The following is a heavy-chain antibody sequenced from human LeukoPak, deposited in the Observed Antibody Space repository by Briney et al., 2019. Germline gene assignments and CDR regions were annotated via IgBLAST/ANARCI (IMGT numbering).Heavy chain of an antibody. CDR2: IIPIFGTA. D-gene: IGHD3-16*02. V-gene: IGHV1-69*01. CDR3: ARGTRLGELSSFDY. CDR1: GGTFSSYA. Sequence: SVKVSCKASGGTFSSYAISWVRQAPGQGLEWMGGIIPIFGTANYAQKFQGRVTIAADESTSTAYMELSSLRSKDTAVYYCARGTRLGELSSFDYWGQGTLVTVSS. J-gene: IGHJ4*02.